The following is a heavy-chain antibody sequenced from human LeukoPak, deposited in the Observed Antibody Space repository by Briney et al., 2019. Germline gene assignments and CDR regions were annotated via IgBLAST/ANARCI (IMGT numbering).Heavy chain of an antibody. Sequence: GGSLRLSCTASRFTFSDYGMHWVRQAPGKGLEWVAFISYDGSNKYYVDSVKGRFTISRDNSKNTLYLQMNSLRADDTAIYYCATAIDSGQDAFDIWGQGTMVTVS. CDR1: RFTFSDYG. D-gene: IGHD1-26*01. CDR3: ATAIDSGQDAFDI. V-gene: IGHV3-30*03. J-gene: IGHJ3*02. CDR2: ISYDGSNK.